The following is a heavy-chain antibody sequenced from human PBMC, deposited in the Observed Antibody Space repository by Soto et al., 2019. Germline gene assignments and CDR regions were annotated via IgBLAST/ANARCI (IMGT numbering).Heavy chain of an antibody. J-gene: IGHJ4*02. D-gene: IGHD2-2*01. CDR2: INHSGST. V-gene: IGHV4-34*01. CDR3: ARGPTMFPVVPAAKTGDY. Sequence: SETLSLTCAVYGGSFSGYYWSWIRQPPGKGLEWIGEINHSGSTNYNPSLKSRVTISVDTSKNQFSLKLSSVTAADTAVYYCARGPTMFPVVPAAKTGDYWGQGTLVTVSS. CDR1: GGSFSGYY.